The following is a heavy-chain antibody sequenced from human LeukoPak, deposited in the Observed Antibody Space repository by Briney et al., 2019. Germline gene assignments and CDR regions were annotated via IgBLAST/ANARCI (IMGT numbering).Heavy chain of an antibody. D-gene: IGHD3-22*01. CDR1: GFTVSSNY. CDR2: IHSGGST. V-gene: IGHV3-53*01. Sequence: GGSLRLSCAASGFTVSSNYMSWVRQAPGKGLEWVSVIHSGGSTYYADSVKGRFTISRDNSKNTLYLQMNSLRAEDTAVYYCASKYYYDSSGYYGAFDIWSQGTMVTVSS. J-gene: IGHJ3*02. CDR3: ASKYYYDSSGYYGAFDI.